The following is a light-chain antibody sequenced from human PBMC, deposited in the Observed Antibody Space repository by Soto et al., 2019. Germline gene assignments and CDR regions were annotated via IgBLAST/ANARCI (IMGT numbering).Light chain of an antibody. Sequence: QSALTQPASLSGSPGQSITISCTGTSSDIGAYDYVSWFQQHPGKAPKLMISEVNNRPSGVPERFSGSKSGNTASLTVSGLQADDEAHYYCSSYAGSNNFVFGTGTKLTVL. J-gene: IGLJ1*01. CDR3: SSYAGSNNFV. CDR2: EVN. CDR1: SSDIGAYDY. V-gene: IGLV2-8*01.